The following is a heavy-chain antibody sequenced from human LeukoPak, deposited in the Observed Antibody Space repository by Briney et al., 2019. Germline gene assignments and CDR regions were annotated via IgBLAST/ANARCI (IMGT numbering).Heavy chain of an antibody. J-gene: IGHJ4*02. V-gene: IGHV3-23*01. CDR1: GFTFSSYA. D-gene: IGHD1-26*01. CDR3: AKDRSWDSYFDY. Sequence: GGSLRLSCAASGFTFSSYAMSWVRQAPGKGLEWVSAISGSGGSTYYADSVKGRFTISRDNSKNTLYLQMNSLRAKDTAVYYCAKDRSWDSYFDYWGQGTLVTVSS. CDR2: ISGSGGST.